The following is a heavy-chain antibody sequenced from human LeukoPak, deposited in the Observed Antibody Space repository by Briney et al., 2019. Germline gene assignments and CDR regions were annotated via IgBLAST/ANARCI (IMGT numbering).Heavy chain of an antibody. J-gene: IGHJ6*03. CDR1: GYTFTSYY. CDR2: INPSGGST. V-gene: IGHV1-46*01. D-gene: IGHD5-18*01. Sequence: ASVKVSCKASGYTFTSYYMHWVRQAPGQGLEWMGIINPSGGSTSYAQKFQGRVTMTRDTSTSTVYMELSSLRSEDTAVYYCARGLYSYGPLPYYMDAWGKGTTVTISS. CDR3: ARGLYSYGPLPYYMDA.